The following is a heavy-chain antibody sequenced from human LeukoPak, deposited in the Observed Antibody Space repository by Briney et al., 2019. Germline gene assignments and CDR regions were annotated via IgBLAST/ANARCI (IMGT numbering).Heavy chain of an antibody. J-gene: IGHJ3*02. CDR1: GYTFSDYY. D-gene: IGHD3-22*01. CDR2: IDPHSGGT. Sequence: GASVKVSCKASGYTFSDYYMHWVRQAPGQGLEWMGWIDPHSGGTNYAQKFQGRVTLTTDTSISTACMELSRLRSDDTAVYYCAREYYDSSGRKHGFDIWGQGTMVTVSS. V-gene: IGHV1-2*02. CDR3: AREYYDSSGRKHGFDI.